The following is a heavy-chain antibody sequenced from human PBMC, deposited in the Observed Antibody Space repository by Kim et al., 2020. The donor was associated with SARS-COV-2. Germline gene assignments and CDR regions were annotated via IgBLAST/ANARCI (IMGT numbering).Heavy chain of an antibody. CDR1: GYGFTGYY. D-gene: IGHD6-13*01. CDR3: AREDYTSSWYYFDS. CDR2: VNPNGGGT. V-gene: IGHV1-2*06. Sequence: SVKVSCKASGYGFTGYYIHWVRQAPGQGLEWMGRVNPNGGGTNYARKFQGRVTMTRDTSINTAYLELNNLLFGDTAVYFCAREDYTSSWYYFDSWGQGSLVTVSS. J-gene: IGHJ4*02.